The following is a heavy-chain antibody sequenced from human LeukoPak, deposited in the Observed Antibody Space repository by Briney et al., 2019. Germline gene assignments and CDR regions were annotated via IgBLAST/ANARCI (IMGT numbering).Heavy chain of an antibody. J-gene: IGHJ4*02. CDR1: GYSISSGYY. D-gene: IGHD4-17*01. V-gene: IGHV4-38-2*01. CDR2: IYHSGST. CDR3: ASRFKMTTATANYYFDY. Sequence: SETLSLTCAVSGYSISSGYYWGWIRQPPGKGLEWIGSIYHSGSTYYNPSLKSRVTISVDTSKNQFSLKLSSVTAADTAVYYCASRFKMTTATANYYFDYWGQGTLVTVSS.